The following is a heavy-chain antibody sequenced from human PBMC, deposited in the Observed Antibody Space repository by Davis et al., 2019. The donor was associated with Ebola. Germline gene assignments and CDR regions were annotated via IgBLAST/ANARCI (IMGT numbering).Heavy chain of an antibody. CDR1: GFIVSDMY. Sequence: GESLKISCAASGFIVSDMYMSWVRQAPGKGLEWVSVISRDGRTYHADSAKGRFTIPRDNSKNTVYLQMNSLRAEDTAVYYCTRHVSGDFWYFDLWGRGTLVTVSS. J-gene: IGHJ2*01. CDR3: TRHVSGDFWYFDL. CDR2: ISRDGRT. V-gene: IGHV3-53*01. D-gene: IGHD4-17*01.